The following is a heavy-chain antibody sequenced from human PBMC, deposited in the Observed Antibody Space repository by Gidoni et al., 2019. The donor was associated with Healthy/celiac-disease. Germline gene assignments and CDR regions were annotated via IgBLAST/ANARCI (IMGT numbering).Heavy chain of an antibody. CDR2: IYYSGST. Sequence: QVQLQESGPGLVKPSQTLSLTCTVSGGSISSGGYYWSWIRQHPGQGLEWIGYIYYSGSTYYNPSLKSRVTISVDTSKNQFSLKLSSVTAADTAVYYCARGGFLGSNAFDIWGQGTMVTVSS. CDR1: GGSISSGGYY. D-gene: IGHD3-16*01. V-gene: IGHV4-31*03. J-gene: IGHJ3*02. CDR3: ARGGFLGSNAFDI.